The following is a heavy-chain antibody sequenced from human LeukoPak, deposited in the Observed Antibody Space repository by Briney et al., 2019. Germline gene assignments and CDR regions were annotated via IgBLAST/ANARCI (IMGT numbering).Heavy chain of an antibody. D-gene: IGHD5-12*01. J-gene: IGHJ4*02. CDR1: GFTFSSYS. CDR2: ISSSSSYI. V-gene: IGHV3-21*01. CDR3: ARAAYDIVATLNNGDY. Sequence: GGSLRLSCAASGFTFSSYSMNWVRQAPGKGLEWVSSISSSSSYIYYADSMKGRFTISRDNAKNSLYLQMNSLRAEDTAVYYCARAAYDIVATLNNGDYWGQGTLVTVSS.